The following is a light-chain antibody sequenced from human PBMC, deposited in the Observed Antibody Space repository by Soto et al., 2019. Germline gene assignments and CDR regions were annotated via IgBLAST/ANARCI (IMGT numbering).Light chain of an antibody. CDR2: TGS. CDR1: QGISNW. V-gene: IGKV1-12*01. Sequence: DIQMTQSPSSVSASVGDRVSITCRASQGISNWLAWYQQKPGRAPKLLIYTGSSLQSGVPSRFSGTGSGTDFTLTISSLQPEDVATYYCQKDKSFPLTFGGGTKVEIK. CDR3: QKDKSFPLT. J-gene: IGKJ4*01.